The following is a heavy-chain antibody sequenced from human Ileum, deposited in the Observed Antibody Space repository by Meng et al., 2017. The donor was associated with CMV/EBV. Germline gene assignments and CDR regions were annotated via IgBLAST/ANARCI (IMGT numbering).Heavy chain of an antibody. J-gene: IGHJ6*02. CDR3: ARGFIAVVARYYYYGMDG. D-gene: IGHD6-19*01. Sequence: GSLRLSCAVYGGSFSDYYWSWIRQPPGKGLEWIGEINHSGSTNYNPPLKSRVTISIDTSNNQFSLKLRSVTAADTAVYYCARGFIAVVARYYYYGMDGWGQGTTVTVSS. CDR2: INHSGST. V-gene: IGHV4-34*01. CDR1: GGSFSDYY.